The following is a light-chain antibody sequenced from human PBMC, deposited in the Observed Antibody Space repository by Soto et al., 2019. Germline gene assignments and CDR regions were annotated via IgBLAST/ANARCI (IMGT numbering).Light chain of an antibody. Sequence: EIVLTQSPATLSLSPGERATLSCRASQSVSSYLAWYQQKPGQAPRLLIYDASNRATGIPARFSGSASGTEFTLTISSLQSEDFTVYYCQQYNKWPLTFSQGTKV. CDR1: QSVSSY. CDR3: QQYNKWPLT. CDR2: DAS. J-gene: IGKJ1*01. V-gene: IGKV3-11*01.